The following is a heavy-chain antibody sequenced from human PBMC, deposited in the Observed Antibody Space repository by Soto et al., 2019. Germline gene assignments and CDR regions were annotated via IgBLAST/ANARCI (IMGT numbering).Heavy chain of an antibody. CDR3: ARSFTYGAQRFDS. CDR2: IYDGRTT. Sequence: PSETLSLTCSVSGDSMSTYYWTWSRQPPGKGLEWIGYIYDGRTTDYNPSLKSRVAISVDTSKNQFSLKLSSVTAADTAMYYCARSFTYGAQRFDSWGQGALVTVSS. D-gene: IGHD3-10*01. V-gene: IGHV4-59*01. CDR1: GDSMSTYY. J-gene: IGHJ4*02.